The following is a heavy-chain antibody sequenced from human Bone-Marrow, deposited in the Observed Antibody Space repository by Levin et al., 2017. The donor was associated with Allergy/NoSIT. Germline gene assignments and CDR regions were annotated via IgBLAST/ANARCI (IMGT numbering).Heavy chain of an antibody. D-gene: IGHD3-16*01. CDR3: ASWAMFYYDGSDFDYFYYGMDG. V-gene: IGHV3-21*06. Sequence: GGSLRLSCAASGLSFSNYDMNWVRQAPGKGLEWVSSISGGSSRIYYADSVKGRFTISRDNAKNSLYLQMNSLRVEDTAVYYCASWAMFYYDGSDFDYFYYGMDGWGQGTKLTVSS. CDR1: GLSFSNYD. CDR2: ISGGSSRI. J-gene: IGHJ6*02.